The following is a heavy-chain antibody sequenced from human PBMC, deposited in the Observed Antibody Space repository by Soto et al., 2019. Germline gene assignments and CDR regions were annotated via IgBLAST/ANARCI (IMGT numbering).Heavy chain of an antibody. CDR1: GVSISSNYY. CDR3: VRSFGWYAIDS. CDR2: ISHIGSV. Sequence: QVLLQESGPGLVQPSGTLSLSCAVSGVSISSNYYWGWVRQPPGKGLEWLGDISHIGSVNYSPSLMSRVTISMDRSEHQFSLKLNSVTAADTAVYYCVRSFGWYAIDSWGQGTLVIVSS. J-gene: IGHJ4*02. D-gene: IGHD6-19*01. V-gene: IGHV4-4*02.